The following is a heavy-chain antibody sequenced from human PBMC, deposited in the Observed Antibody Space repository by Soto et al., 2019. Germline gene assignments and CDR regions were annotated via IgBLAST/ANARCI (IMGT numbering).Heavy chain of an antibody. D-gene: IGHD1-1*01. CDR3: ARANWKSPWYFDY. V-gene: IGHV1-2*04. J-gene: IGHJ4*02. CDR2: INPNSGGT. CDR1: GYTFTGYY. Sequence: ASVKVSCKASGYTFTGYYMHWVRQAPGQGLEWMGWINPNSGGTNYAQKFQGWVTMTRDTSISTAYMELGRLRSDDTAVYYCARANWKSPWYFDYWGQGTLVTVSS.